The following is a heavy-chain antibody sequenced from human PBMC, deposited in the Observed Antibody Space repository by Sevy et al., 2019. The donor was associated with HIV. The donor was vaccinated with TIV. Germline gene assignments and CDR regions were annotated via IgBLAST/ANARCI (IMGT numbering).Heavy chain of an antibody. J-gene: IGHJ4*02. V-gene: IGHV3-15*01. CDR3: TNXXXXXXXXVCGEYFDS. Sequence: GGSLRLSCGASGFTFSNAWMTWVRQAPGKGLEWVGRIKSKSEGGTTDYAAPVKGRFTISRDDSKNTLYLQMNSLKSXXXXXXXXTNXXXXXXXXVCGEYFDSWGQGTLVTVSS. CDR2: IKSKSEGGTT. CDR1: GFTFSNAW. D-gene: IGHD3-10*01.